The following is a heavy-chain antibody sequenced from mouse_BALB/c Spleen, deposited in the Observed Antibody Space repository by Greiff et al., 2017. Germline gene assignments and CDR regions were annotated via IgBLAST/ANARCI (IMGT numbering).Heavy chain of an antibody. V-gene: IGHV2-4-1*01. CDR3: ASNWGGRAVYYFDY. D-gene: IGHD1-1*02. Sequence: VKLVESGPGLVQPSQSLSITCTVSGFSLTSYGVHWVRQSPGKGLEWLGVIWSGGSTDYNAAFISRLSISKDNSKSQVFFKMNSLQADDTAIYYCASNWGGRAVYYFDYWGQGTTLTVSA. CDR2: IWSGGST. J-gene: IGHJ2*01. CDR1: GFSLTSYG.